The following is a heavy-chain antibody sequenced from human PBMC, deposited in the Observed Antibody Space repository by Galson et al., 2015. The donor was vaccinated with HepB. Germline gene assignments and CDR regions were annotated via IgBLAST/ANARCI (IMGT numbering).Heavy chain of an antibody. D-gene: IGHD2-15*01. J-gene: IGHJ5*02. CDR1: GGTFSSYA. V-gene: IGHV1-69*10. CDR2: IIPILGIA. CDR3: AREKPQRVVVVVAATQSWFDP. Sequence: SVKVSCKASGGTFSSYAISWVRQAPGQGLEWMGGIIPILGIANYAQKFQGRVTITADKSTSTAYMELSSLRSEDTAVYYCAREKPQRVVVVVAATQSWFDPWGQGTLVTVSS.